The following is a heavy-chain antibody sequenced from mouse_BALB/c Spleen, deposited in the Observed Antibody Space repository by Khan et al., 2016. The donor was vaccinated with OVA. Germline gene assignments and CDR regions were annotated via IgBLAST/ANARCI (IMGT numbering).Heavy chain of an antibody. CDR3: TREVSTHDAMDY. Sequence: QVQLQQPGAELVRPGASVKLSCKASGYTFTNYWINWVKQRPGQGLEWIGNIYPSDNYTNYNQKFKDKATLTVDKSTSTAYIQLSSPTSEDSAVYYCTREVSTHDAMDYWGQGTSVTVSS. J-gene: IGHJ4*01. V-gene: IGHV1-69*02. D-gene: IGHD2-13*01. CDR2: IYPSDNYT. CDR1: GYTFTNYW.